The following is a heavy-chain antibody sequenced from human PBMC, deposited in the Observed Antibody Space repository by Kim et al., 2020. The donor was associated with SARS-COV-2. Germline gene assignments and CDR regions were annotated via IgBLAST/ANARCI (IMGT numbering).Heavy chain of an antibody. CDR3: ARDLRLDGDYGLWDI. J-gene: IGHJ3*02. CDR1: GFTFSSYW. CDR2: IKQDGSEK. V-gene: IGHV3-7*05. D-gene: IGHD4-17*01. Sequence: GGSLRLSCAASGFTFSSYWMSWVRQAPGKGLEWVANIKQDGSEKYYVDSVKGRFTISRDNAKNSLYLQMNSLRAEDTAVYYCARDLRLDGDYGLWDIWGQGTMVTVSS.